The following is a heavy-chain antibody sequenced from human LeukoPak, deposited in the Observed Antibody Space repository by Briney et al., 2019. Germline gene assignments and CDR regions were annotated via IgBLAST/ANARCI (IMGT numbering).Heavy chain of an antibody. CDR2: ISGSGGTT. Sequence: PGGSLRLSCVASGFTFSSYAMSWVRQAPGKGPEWVSAISGSGGTTYYADSVKGRFTISRDHSKNTLYLQMNSLRADDTAVYYCAKWARGDDFWSGYYRHFDYWGQGTLVTVSS. J-gene: IGHJ4*02. V-gene: IGHV3-23*01. CDR3: AKWARGDDFWSGYYRHFDY. D-gene: IGHD3-3*01. CDR1: GFTFSSYA.